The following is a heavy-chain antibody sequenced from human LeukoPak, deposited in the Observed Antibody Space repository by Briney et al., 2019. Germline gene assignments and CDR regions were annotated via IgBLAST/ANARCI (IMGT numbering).Heavy chain of an antibody. D-gene: IGHD6-19*01. CDR3: AKRMAVAGDDWYFDL. CDR2: INWNGGNT. V-gene: IGHV3-20*01. Sequence: GGSLRLSCAAPGFTFDDYGMTWVRQAPGKGLEWVSGINWNGGNTAYADSVKGRFTISRDNAKNSLYLQMNSLRAEDTALYHCAKRMAVAGDDWYFDLWGRGTLVTVSS. CDR1: GFTFDDYG. J-gene: IGHJ2*01.